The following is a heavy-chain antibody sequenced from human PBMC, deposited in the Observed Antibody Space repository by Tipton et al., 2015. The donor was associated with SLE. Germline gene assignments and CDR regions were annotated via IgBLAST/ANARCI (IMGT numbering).Heavy chain of an antibody. V-gene: IGHV3-23*01. CDR1: GFSFSNYA. D-gene: IGHD3-10*01. CDR3: ARTSYSTGNSFIYFDF. CDR2: IRGGAGVSA. Sequence: SLRLSCAASGFSFSNYAMAWVRQAPGKGLEWVSTIRGGAGVSAFYADSVKGRFTLSRDNSNNTLSLHMTSLRPEDTAVYYCARTSYSTGNSFIYFDFWGQGNLVTVSS. J-gene: IGHJ4*02.